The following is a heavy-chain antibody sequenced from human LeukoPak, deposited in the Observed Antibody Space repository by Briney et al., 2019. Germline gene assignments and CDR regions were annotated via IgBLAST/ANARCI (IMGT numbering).Heavy chain of an antibody. CDR1: GDPFNSFV. CDR2: IIPLFTSA. V-gene: IGHV1-69*05. Sequence: SVKVSCKASGDPFNSFVISWLRQAPGQGLEWMGGIIPLFTSANYAQNFQGRLTITTDDSTATAYMELSSLRSGDTAIYYCAKGPGNDHVSSGQSWADVFDVWGQGTMVTVSS. CDR3: AKGPGNDHVSSGQSWADVFDV. D-gene: IGHD3-3*02. J-gene: IGHJ3*01.